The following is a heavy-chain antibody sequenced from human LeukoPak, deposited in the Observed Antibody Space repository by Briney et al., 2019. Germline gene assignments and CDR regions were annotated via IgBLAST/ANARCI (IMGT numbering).Heavy chain of an antibody. CDR3: ARGREWLVRGYYYYYMDV. V-gene: IGHV1-8*03. CDR1: GYTFTSYD. CDR2: MNPNSGNT. J-gene: IGHJ6*03. Sequence: ASVKVSCKASGYTFTSYDINWVRQATGQGLEWMGWMNPNSGNTGYAQKFQGRVTITRNTSISTAYMELSSLRSEDTAVYYCARGREWLVRGYYYYYMDVWGKGTTVTVSS. D-gene: IGHD6-19*01.